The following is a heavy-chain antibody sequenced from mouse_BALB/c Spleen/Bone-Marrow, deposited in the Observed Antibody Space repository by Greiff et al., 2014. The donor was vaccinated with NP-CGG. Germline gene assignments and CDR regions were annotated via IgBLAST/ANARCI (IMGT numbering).Heavy chain of an antibody. V-gene: IGHV1-14*01. CDR1: GYTFTSYV. D-gene: IGHD2-10*02. CDR2: INPYNDGT. CDR3: ARKVWYYAMDY. J-gene: IGHJ4*01. Sequence: VQLQQPGPELVKPGASVKMSCKASGYTFTSYVMHWVKQKPGQGLEWIGYINPYNDGTKYNEKFKGKATLTSDKSSSTAYMELSSLTPEDSAVYYCARKVWYYAMDYWGQGTSVTVSS.